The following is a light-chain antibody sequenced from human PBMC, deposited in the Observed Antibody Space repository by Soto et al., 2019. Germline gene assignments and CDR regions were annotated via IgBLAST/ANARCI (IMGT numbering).Light chain of an antibody. CDR2: EDN. V-gene: IGLV3-1*01. CDR3: QSYDSNLRGPV. Sequence: SYELTQPPSVSVSPGQTASITCSGDKLGDRYASWYQQRPGQSPVLVIYEDNRRPSGVPDRFSGSKSGTSASLAITGLQAEDEADYYCQSYDSNLRGPVFGGGTKLTVL. J-gene: IGLJ3*02. CDR1: KLGDRY.